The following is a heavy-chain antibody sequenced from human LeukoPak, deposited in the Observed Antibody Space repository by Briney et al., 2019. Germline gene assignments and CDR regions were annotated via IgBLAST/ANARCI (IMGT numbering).Heavy chain of an antibody. CDR1: VGSLTVNISY. D-gene: IGHD6-19*01. CDR3: ARQAYGSNLPYYFDY. Sequence: SETLSLTCIHPVGSLTVNISYSAWIRQPPGKGLGWIGSVFHDGGTYHHPSLKGRVTISVDTSKNQFSLKLTSVTAADTAVYYYARQAYGSNLPYYFDYWGQGNLVSVSS. J-gene: IGHJ4*02. V-gene: IGHV4-39*01. CDR2: VFHDGGT.